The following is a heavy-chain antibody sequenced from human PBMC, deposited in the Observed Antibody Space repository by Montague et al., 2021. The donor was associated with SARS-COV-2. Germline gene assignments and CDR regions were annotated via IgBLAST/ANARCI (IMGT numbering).Heavy chain of an antibody. D-gene: IGHD6-13*01. V-gene: IGHV3-7*01. Sequence: SLRLSCAASGLAISMYWMTWVRQAPGKGLEWVANIKQDGSETYYXDSVKGRFSISRDNTKNSLYLQLNSLRADDTAVYYCGFNSVAGAGDSLGQGTLVTVSS. J-gene: IGHJ4*02. CDR1: GLAISMYW. CDR2: IKQDGSET. CDR3: GFNSVAGAGDS.